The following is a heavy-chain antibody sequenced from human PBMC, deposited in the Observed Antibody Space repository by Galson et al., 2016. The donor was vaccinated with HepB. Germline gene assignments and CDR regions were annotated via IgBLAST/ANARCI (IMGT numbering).Heavy chain of an antibody. V-gene: IGHV1-18*01. CDR1: GYSFTNYG. Sequence: SVKVSCKASGYSFTNYGISWVRQAPGQGLEWMGWISTYNGDTDSAQKFQDRLTMTTDTSTSTAYMELRSLRSANTAVYFCARDLGMRAPGFDYWGPGTLVTVSS. J-gene: IGHJ4*02. CDR3: ARDLGMRAPGFDY. CDR2: ISTYNGDT.